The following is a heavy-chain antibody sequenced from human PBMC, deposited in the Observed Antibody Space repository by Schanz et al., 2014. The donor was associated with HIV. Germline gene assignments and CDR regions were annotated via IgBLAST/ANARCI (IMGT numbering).Heavy chain of an antibody. CDR2: IKSKIDGGTT. J-gene: IGHJ4*02. CDR3: TTDNEPYGY. V-gene: IGHV3-15*01. CDR1: EFTFRNAW. Sequence: EVQLVESGGGLVKPGGSPRLSCAASEFTFRNAWMNWVRQAPGKGLEWVGRIKSKIDGGTTDYAAPVKGRFTISRDDSKNTLYVQMNRLKTEDTAMYFCTTDNEPYGYWGQGTLVTVSS. D-gene: IGHD4-17*01.